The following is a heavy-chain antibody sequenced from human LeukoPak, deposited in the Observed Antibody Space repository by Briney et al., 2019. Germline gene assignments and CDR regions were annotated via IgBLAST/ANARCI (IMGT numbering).Heavy chain of an antibody. CDR3: ARGIDY. J-gene: IGHJ4*02. Sequence: GGSLRLSCAASGSTFSGFAMSWIRQAPGKGLEWVSSISRSGESTFYADSVRGRFTISRDTSKNMVFLQMNSLRVEDTAVYYCARGIDYWGRGTLVTVSS. V-gene: IGHV3-23*01. CDR1: GSTFSGFA. CDR2: ISRSGEST.